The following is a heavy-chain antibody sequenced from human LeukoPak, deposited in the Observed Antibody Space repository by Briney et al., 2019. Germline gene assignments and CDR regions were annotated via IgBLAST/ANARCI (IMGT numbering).Heavy chain of an antibody. CDR3: ARDPSSDRFQDFYF. CDR1: GFTFSRFG. D-gene: IGHD6-19*01. J-gene: IGHJ4*02. Sequence: PGGSLRLSCAASGFTFSRFGFIWVRQAPGKGLEWVASMTTFDARIYYADSVRGRFTISRDTAENSLFLHMNSLTAEDTAVYYCARDPSSDRFQDFYFWGRGALVTVSS. V-gene: IGHV3-21*01. CDR2: MTTFDARI.